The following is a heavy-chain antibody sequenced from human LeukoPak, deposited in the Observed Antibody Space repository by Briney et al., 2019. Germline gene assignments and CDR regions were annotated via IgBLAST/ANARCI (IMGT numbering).Heavy chain of an antibody. V-gene: IGHV4-39*01. Sequence: PSETLSLTCTVSGGSISSSSYFWGWIRQPPGKGLEWIGSISYNGSTYYNPSLKSRVTISVDTSKNQFSLKLSSVTAADTAVYYCARLPLLDFWSGYYNWYFDLWGRGTLVTVSS. CDR3: ARLPLLDFWSGYYNWYFDL. CDR2: ISYNGST. D-gene: IGHD3-3*01. CDR1: GGSISSSSYF. J-gene: IGHJ2*01.